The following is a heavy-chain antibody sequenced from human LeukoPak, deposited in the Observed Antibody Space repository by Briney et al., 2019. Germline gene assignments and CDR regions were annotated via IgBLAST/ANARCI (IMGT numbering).Heavy chain of an antibody. J-gene: IGHJ3*01. D-gene: IGHD3-22*01. Sequence: GGSLRLSCAASAFTFSGYSMNWVRQAPGKGLEWVSFISSSSSYKYYADSVKGRFTISRDNAKNSLFLQMNSLRAEDTAVYYCARDFYDSRGSRSFVFDLWGQGTMVTVSS. V-gene: IGHV3-21*01. CDR1: AFTFSGYS. CDR3: ARDFYDSRGSRSFVFDL. CDR2: ISSSSSYK.